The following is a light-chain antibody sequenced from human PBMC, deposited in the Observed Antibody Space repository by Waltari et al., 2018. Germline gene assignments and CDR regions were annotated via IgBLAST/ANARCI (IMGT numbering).Light chain of an antibody. Sequence: WYQQLPGTDTKLLTDTNNQRPTGVPDRFSGSKSGTSASLAITGLRSEDEADYYCAAWDDSLRVVFGGGTKLTVL. J-gene: IGLJ2*01. V-gene: IGLV1-47*01. CDR3: AAWDDSLRVV. CDR2: TNN.